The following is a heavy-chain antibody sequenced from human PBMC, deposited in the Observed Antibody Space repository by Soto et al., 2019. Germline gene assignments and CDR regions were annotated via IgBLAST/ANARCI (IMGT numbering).Heavy chain of an antibody. D-gene: IGHD3-22*01. CDR2: ISYDGSNK. CDR1: GFTFSSYA. CDR3: ARGRMYYYDSSGYSTDY. J-gene: IGHJ4*02. V-gene: IGHV3-30-3*01. Sequence: GGSLRLSRAASGFTFSSYAMHWVRQAPGKGLEWVAVISYDGSNKYYADSVKGRFTTSRDNSKNTLYLQMNSLRAEDTAVYYCARGRMYYYDSSGYSTDYWGQGTLVTVSS.